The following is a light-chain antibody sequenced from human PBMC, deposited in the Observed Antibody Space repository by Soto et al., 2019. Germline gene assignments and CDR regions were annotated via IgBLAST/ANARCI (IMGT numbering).Light chain of an antibody. V-gene: IGKV3-15*01. J-gene: IGKJ2*01. Sequence: VVLTQSPATLSLSPGERATLSCRASQSVRVNLAWYRQKPGQAPSLLIYDASTRAPGLPARFSGSGSGTESTLTSSRVQSEDAAFYFCQQYDDSYTFAQGTKLEIK. CDR3: QQYDDSYT. CDR2: DAS. CDR1: QSVRVN.